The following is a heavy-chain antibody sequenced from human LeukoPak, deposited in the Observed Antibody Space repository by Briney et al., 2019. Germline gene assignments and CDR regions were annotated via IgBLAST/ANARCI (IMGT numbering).Heavy chain of an antibody. V-gene: IGHV3-74*01. CDR1: GFSFSGHW. Sequence: GGSLRLSCTASGFSFSGHWMHWACQLPGKGLVWVSRISPTGSTTSYADSVKGRFTVSRDNAKHTLYLQVNNLRAEDTAVYYCARGPNSNWSGLDFWGQGTLLTVSS. J-gene: IGHJ4*02. CDR3: ARGPNSNWSGLDF. CDR2: ISPTGSTT. D-gene: IGHD6-6*01.